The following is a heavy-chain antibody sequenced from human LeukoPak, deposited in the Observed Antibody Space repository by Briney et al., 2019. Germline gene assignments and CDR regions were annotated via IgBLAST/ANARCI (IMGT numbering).Heavy chain of an antibody. CDR3: AKDGASEVGFDY. J-gene: IGHJ4*02. V-gene: IGHV3-30*18. Sequence: GGSLRLSCAASGFTFSSYGVHWVRQAPGKGLEWVALISYDGSNKYYADSVKGRFTISRDNSKNTLYLQMNSLSAEDTAVFYCAKDGASEVGFDYWGQGTLVTVSS. CDR1: GFTFSSYG. CDR2: ISYDGSNK. D-gene: IGHD2-2*01.